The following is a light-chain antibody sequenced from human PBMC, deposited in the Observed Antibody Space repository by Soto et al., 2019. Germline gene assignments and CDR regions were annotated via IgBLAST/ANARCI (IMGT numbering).Light chain of an antibody. CDR2: AAS. CDR1: QSISSY. J-gene: IGKJ5*01. V-gene: IGKV1-39*01. Sequence: DIQMTQSPSSLSASVGDRVTITCXASQSISSYLNWYQQKPGKAPNLLIYAASSLQSGVPSRFSGSGSETDFTLTISSLQPEDFATYYCQQANSCPITFGQGTRLEI. CDR3: QQANSCPIT.